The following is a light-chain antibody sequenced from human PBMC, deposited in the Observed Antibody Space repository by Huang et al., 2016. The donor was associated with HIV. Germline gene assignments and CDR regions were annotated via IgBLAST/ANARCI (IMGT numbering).Light chain of an antibody. CDR2: GAA. CDR3: QQYGRSRT. V-gene: IGKV3-20*01. Sequence: EIVLTQSPGTLSSSPGERATLSCRASQSVSNNYLAWYQQKPGQAPRLLIYGAASRATGIPDRFSGSGSGTDFKLTISRLEPEDFAVYYCQQYGRSRTFGQGTKVEIK. CDR1: QSVSNNY. J-gene: IGKJ1*01.